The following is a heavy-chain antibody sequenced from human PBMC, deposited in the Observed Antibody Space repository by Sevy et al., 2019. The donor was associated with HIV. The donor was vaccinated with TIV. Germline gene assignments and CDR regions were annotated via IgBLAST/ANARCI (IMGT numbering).Heavy chain of an antibody. D-gene: IGHD6-13*01. V-gene: IGHV3-30*04. Sequence: GGSLRLSCATSGFTFNNYALHWVRQAPGKGLEWVAVIPDDGNNIYYADSVKGRLTISRDNSKSTEFLQMNSLRAEDTAVYYCARGGFSSSWSLGNYFDYWGQGTLVTVSS. J-gene: IGHJ4*02. CDR1: GFTFNNYA. CDR2: IPDDGNNI. CDR3: ARGGFSSSWSLGNYFDY.